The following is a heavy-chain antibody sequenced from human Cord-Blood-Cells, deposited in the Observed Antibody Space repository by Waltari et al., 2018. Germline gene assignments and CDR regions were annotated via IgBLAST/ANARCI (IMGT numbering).Heavy chain of an antibody. J-gene: IGHJ2*01. CDR1: GGSFSGYY. Sequence: QVQLQQWGAGLLKPSETLSLTCAVYGGSFSGYYWSWIRQPPGKGLAWIGETNHSGSTNYTPSLKGRVTISVDTSKNQFSLKLSSVTAADTAVYYCARPGEEGTNWYFDLWGRGTLVTVSS. CDR2: TNHSGST. D-gene: IGHD3-10*01. V-gene: IGHV4-34*01. CDR3: ARPGEEGTNWYFDL.